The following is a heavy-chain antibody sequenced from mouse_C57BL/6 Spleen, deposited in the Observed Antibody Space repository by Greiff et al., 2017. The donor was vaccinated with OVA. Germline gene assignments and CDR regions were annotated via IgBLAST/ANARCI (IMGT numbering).Heavy chain of an antibody. J-gene: IGHJ2*01. CDR3: TRSSYGNSPFDY. D-gene: IGHD2-1*01. Sequence: EVQLQQSGPELVKPGASVKISCKASGYTFTDYYMNWVKQSHGTSLEWIGDINPNNGGTNYNQKFKGKATLTVHKSSSTAFMALRSMTSEDSAVYYCTRSSYGNSPFDYWGTGTTLTVSS. V-gene: IGHV1-26*01. CDR2: INPNNGGT. CDR1: GYTFTDYY.